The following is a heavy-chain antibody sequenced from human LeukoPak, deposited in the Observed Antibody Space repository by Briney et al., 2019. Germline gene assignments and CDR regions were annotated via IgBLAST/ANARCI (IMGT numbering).Heavy chain of an antibody. CDR1: GFTFSSYA. CDR2: MSYDGSNK. J-gene: IGHJ3*02. CDR3: AREKVVVIKEDAFDI. Sequence: PGRSLRLSCAASGFTFSSYAMHWVRQAPGKGLEWVAVMSYDGSNKYYADSVKGRFTISRDNSKNTLYLQMNSLRAEDTAVYYCAREKVVVIKEDAFDIWGQGTMVTVSS. V-gene: IGHV3-30*04. D-gene: IGHD3-22*01.